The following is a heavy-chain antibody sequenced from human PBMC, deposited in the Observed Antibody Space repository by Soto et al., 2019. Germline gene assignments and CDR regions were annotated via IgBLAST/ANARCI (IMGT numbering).Heavy chain of an antibody. CDR2: ISGSGGST. J-gene: IGHJ4*02. CDR3: AKDVAVRYFDWLLPGVFDY. Sequence: GGSLRLSCAASGFTFRTYAMTWVRQAPGKGLEWVSSISGSGGSTYYADSVKGRFTISRDNSKNTLYLQMNSLRAEDTAVYYCAKDVAVRYFDWLLPGVFDYWGQGTLVTVSS. CDR1: GFTFRTYA. D-gene: IGHD3-9*01. V-gene: IGHV3-23*01.